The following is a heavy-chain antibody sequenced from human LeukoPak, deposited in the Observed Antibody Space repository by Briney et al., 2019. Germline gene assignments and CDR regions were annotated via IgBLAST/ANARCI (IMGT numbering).Heavy chain of an antibody. CDR3: ARAYCSSTSCYMDV. CDR2: ISSSGSTI. Sequence: PGGSLRLSCAASGFTFSSYEMNWVRQAPGKGLEWVSYISSSGSTIYYADSVKGRFTISRDNAKNSLYLQMNSLRAEDTAVYYCARAYCSSTSCYMDVWGKGTTVTVSS. CDR1: GFTFSSYE. D-gene: IGHD2-2*01. V-gene: IGHV3-48*03. J-gene: IGHJ6*04.